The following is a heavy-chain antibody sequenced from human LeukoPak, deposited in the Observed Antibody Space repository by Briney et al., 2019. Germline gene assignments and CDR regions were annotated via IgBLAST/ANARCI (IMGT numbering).Heavy chain of an antibody. D-gene: IGHD3-22*01. CDR2: ISSGGSTI. CDR3: ARDYYGDY. J-gene: IGHJ4*02. V-gene: IGHV3-48*01. CDR1: GFTFSTYS. Sequence: PGGSLRLSCAASGFTFSTYSMSWVRQAPGKGLEWVSYISSGGSTIYYADSVKGRFTISRDNAKNSLYLQMNSLSAEDTAVYYCARDYYGDYWGQGTLVTVSS.